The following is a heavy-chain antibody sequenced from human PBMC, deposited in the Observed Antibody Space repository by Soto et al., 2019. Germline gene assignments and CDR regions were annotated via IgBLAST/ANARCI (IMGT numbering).Heavy chain of an antibody. CDR3: ASNILSPTPDY. D-gene: IGHD2-21*01. CDR2: LSGDGTYI. V-gene: IGHV3-21*01. CDR1: VCTFSSYC. J-gene: IGHJ4*02. Sequence: GSLRLTCAASVCTFSSYCMNWVRQAPGKGLEWVSSLSGDGTYIYHADSVKGRFTISRDNAKNSLYLQMNSQRAEDTAMYYCASNILSPTPDYWGQGTLVTVSS.